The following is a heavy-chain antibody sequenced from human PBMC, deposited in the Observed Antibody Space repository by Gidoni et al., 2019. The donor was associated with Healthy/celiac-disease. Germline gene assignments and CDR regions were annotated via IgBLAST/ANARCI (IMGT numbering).Heavy chain of an antibody. D-gene: IGHD6-13*01. CDR3: TTQAAAGMGVYYYYYMDV. CDR2: IKSKTDGGTT. J-gene: IGHJ6*03. CDR1: GFTFSNSW. V-gene: IGHV3-15*01. Sequence: EVQLVESGGGLVKPGGSLRLSCAASGFTFSNSWMSWVRQAPGKGLEWVGRIKSKTDGGTTDYAAPVKGRFTISRDDSKNTLYLQMNSLKTEDTAVYYCTTQAAAGMGVYYYYYMDVWGKGTTVTVSS.